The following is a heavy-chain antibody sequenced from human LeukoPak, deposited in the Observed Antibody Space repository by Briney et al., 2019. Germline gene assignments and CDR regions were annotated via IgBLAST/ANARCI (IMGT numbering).Heavy chain of an antibody. CDR2: MNPNSGNT. CDR3: ALLRGSGWYLDY. D-gene: IGHD6-19*01. J-gene: IGHJ4*02. V-gene: IGHV1-18*01. Sequence: ASVKVSCKASGYTFTSYDINWVRQATGQGLEWMGWMNPNSGNTNYAQKLQGRVTMTTDTSTSTAYMELRSLRSDDTAVYYCALLRGSGWYLDYWGQGTLVTVSS. CDR1: GYTFTSYD.